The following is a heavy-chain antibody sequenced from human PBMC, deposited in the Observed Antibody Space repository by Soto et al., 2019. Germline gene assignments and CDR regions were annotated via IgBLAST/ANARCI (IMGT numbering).Heavy chain of an antibody. Sequence: EVQLLESGGDLVQPGGSLRISCVDSGFTLSGYAMGWVRQAPGKGLEWVSVSTRDSNTYYAESVKGRFTISRDNSRNTVYLQMNRLRAEDTDLYYCTKGVEARLVDSWGQGTLVTVSS. CDR1: GFTLSGYA. CDR2: STRDSNT. V-gene: IGHV3-23*05. CDR3: TKGVEARLVDS. D-gene: IGHD6-6*01. J-gene: IGHJ4*02.